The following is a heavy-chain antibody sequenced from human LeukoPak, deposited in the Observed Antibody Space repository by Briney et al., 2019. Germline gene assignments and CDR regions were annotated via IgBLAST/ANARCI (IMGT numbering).Heavy chain of an antibody. V-gene: IGHV4-34*01. Sequence: PSETLSLTCAVYGGSFSGYYWSWIRQPPGKGLEWLGEINHSGSTNYNPSLKGRVTISVDTSKNQFSLKLSSVTAADTAVYYCARVEYSSSLGYYGMDVWGQGTTVTVSS. D-gene: IGHD6-6*01. CDR3: ARVEYSSSLGYYGMDV. CDR2: INHSGST. J-gene: IGHJ6*02. CDR1: GGSFSGYY.